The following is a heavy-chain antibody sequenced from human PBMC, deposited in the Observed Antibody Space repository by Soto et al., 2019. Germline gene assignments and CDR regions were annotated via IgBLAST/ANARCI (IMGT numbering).Heavy chain of an antibody. CDR3: ANPRGRDFTIFGVVPHNDY. J-gene: IGHJ4*02. CDR1: GFTFSSYA. V-gene: IGHV3-23*01. CDR2: ISGSGGST. D-gene: IGHD3-3*01. Sequence: AGGSLRLSCAASGFTFSSYAMSWVRQAPGKGLEWVSAISGSGGSTYYADSVKGRFTISRDNSKNTLYLQMNSLRAEDTAVYYCANPRGRDFTIFGVVPHNDYWGQGTLVTVSS.